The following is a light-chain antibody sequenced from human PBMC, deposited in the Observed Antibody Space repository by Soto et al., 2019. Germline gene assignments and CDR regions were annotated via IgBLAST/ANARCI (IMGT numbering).Light chain of an antibody. CDR3: QQRSNWPLT. CDR1: QSVSSY. Sequence: EIVLTQSPATLSLSPGDKATLSCWASQSVSSYLAWYQQKPGQAPRLLIYDASDRVTGVPDRFSVSGSETEFTLTISSLEPEDFAVYYCQQRSNWPLTFGQGTRLEI. V-gene: IGKV3-11*01. CDR2: DAS. J-gene: IGKJ5*01.